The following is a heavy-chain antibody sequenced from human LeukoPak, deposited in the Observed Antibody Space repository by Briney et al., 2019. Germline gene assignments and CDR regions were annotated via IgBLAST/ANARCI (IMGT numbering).Heavy chain of an antibody. CDR2: IYTSGRP. J-gene: IGHJ4*02. Sequence: SQTLSLTCTVSGGSISSGSYYWSWVRQPAGKGLEWIGRIYTSGRPNYNPSLKSRVTISVDTSKNQFSLKLSSVTAADTAVYYCARENDFWSGWGYYFDYWGQGTLVTVSS. D-gene: IGHD3-3*01. CDR3: ARENDFWSGWGYYFDY. CDR1: GGSISSGSYY. V-gene: IGHV4-61*02.